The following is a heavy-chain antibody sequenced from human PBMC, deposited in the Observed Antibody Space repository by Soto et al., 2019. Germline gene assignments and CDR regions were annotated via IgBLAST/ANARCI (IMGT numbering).Heavy chain of an antibody. V-gene: IGHV1-69*01. CDR2: IIPIFGTA. D-gene: IGHD6-19*01. CDR3: AHYLSRIAVAGSGAFDF. CDR1: GGTFSSYA. J-gene: IGHJ3*01. Sequence: QVQLVQSGAEVKKPGSSVKVSCKASGGTFSSYAISWVRQAPGQGLEWMGGIIPIFGTANYAQKLQGRVTITADDSTSTAYIELSSPRSEDTAVYFCAHYLSRIAVAGSGAFDFWGQGTMVTVSS.